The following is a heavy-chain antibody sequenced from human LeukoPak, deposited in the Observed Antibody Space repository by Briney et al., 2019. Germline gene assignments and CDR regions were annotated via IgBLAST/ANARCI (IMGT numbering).Heavy chain of an antibody. Sequence: PGGSLRLSCATSGFTFSNAWMDWVRQAPGKGLEWVGRSRNKASSYTTENAASVKGRFTISRDDSKNSLYLQMNSLKAEDTAVYYCASAITGTTVNHYWGQGTLVTVSS. CDR1: GFTFSNAW. CDR3: ASAITGTTVNHY. V-gene: IGHV3-72*01. D-gene: IGHD1-7*01. CDR2: SRNKASSYTT. J-gene: IGHJ4*02.